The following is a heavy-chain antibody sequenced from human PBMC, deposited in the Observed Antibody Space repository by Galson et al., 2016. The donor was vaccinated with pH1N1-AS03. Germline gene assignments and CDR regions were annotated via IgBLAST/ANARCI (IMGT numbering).Heavy chain of an antibody. D-gene: IGHD3-22*01. CDR1: EDSITTFC. V-gene: IGHV4-4*07. Sequence: SETLSLTCTVSEDSITTFCWSWIRQPAGKGLEWVGRTCVSGTTNYNPSLKSRVTVSADTAKNQLSLKVRSVTVADTALYFCAGTNHYYPSNGYCPAFDSWGQGILVAVSS. J-gene: IGHJ4*02. CDR2: TCVSGTT. CDR3: AGTNHYYPSNGYCPAFDS.